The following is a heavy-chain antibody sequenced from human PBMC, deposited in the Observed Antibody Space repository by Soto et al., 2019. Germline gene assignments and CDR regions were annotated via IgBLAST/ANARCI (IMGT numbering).Heavy chain of an antibody. CDR2: IIPIFGTA. D-gene: IGHD6-13*01. CDR3: ARDRIAAAGWDAFDI. Sequence: QVQLVQSGAEVKKPGSSVKVSCKASGGTFSSYAISWVRQAPGQGLEWMGGIIPIFGTANYAQKFQGRVTITADESTITAYRELSSLRSEDTAVYYGARDRIAAAGWDAFDIWGQGTMVTVSS. V-gene: IGHV1-69*12. CDR1: GGTFSSYA. J-gene: IGHJ3*02.